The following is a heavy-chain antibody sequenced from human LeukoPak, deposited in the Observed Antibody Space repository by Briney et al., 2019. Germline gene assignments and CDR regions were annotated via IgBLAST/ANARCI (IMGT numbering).Heavy chain of an antibody. CDR1: GGSISSSNW. D-gene: IGHD6-13*01. CDR2: IYHSGNT. Sequence: PSETLSLTCAVSGGSISSSNWWSWVRQPPGKGLEWIGEIYHSGNTNYNPSLKSRVTISVDKSKNQFSLKLSSVTAADTAVYYFWATIAAAGSYYYYYYYMDVWGKGTTVTVSS. J-gene: IGHJ6*03. CDR3: WATIAAAGSYYYYYYYMDV. V-gene: IGHV4-4*02.